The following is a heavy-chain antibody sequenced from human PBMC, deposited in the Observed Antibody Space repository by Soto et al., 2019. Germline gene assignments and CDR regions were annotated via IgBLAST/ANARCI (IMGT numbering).Heavy chain of an antibody. CDR1: GYTFTGYY. Sequence: ASVKVSCKASGYTFTGYYMHWVRQAPGQGLEWMGWINPNSGGTNYAQKFQGWVTMTRDTSISTAYMELSRLRSDDTAVYYCATSPLSAYYYYGMDGWGQGTTVTVSS. V-gene: IGHV1-2*04. J-gene: IGHJ6*02. D-gene: IGHD2-2*01. CDR3: ATSPLSAYYYYGMDG. CDR2: INPNSGGT.